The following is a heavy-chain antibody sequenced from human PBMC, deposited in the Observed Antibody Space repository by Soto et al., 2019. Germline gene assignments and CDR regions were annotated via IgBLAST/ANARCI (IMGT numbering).Heavy chain of an antibody. CDR1: GGSFSGYY. D-gene: IGHD3-22*01. CDR2: INHSGST. J-gene: IGHJ3*02. V-gene: IGHV4-34*01. Sequence: SETLSLTCAVYGGSFSGYYWSWIRQPPGKGLEWIGEINHSGSTNYNPSLKSRVTISVDTSKNQFSLKLSSVTAADTAVYYCARGDYYDSSGDAFDIWGQGTMVTVSS. CDR3: ARGDYYDSSGDAFDI.